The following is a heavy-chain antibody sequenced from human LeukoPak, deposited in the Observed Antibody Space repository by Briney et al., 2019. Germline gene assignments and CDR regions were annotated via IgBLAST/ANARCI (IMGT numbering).Heavy chain of an antibody. D-gene: IGHD6-13*01. Sequence: SETLSLTCAVYGGSFSGYYWSWIRQPPGKGLEWIGEINHSGSTNYNPSLKSRVTISVDTSKNQFSLKLSSVTAADTAVYYCARWCSSSWTGLYYYYYYMDVWGKGTTVTVSS. V-gene: IGHV4-34*01. CDR2: INHSGST. J-gene: IGHJ6*03. CDR1: GGSFSGYY. CDR3: ARWCSSSWTGLYYYYYYMDV.